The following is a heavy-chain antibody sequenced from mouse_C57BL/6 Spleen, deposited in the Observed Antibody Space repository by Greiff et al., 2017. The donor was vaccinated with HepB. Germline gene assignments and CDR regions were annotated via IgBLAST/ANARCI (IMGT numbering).Heavy chain of an antibody. Sequence: EVKVVESGGGLVKPGGSLKLSCAASGFTFSSYAMSWVRQTPEKRLEWVATISDGGSYTYYPDNVKGRFTISRDNAKNNLYLQMSHLKSEDTAMYYCARDRGGYYPDYYAMDYWGQGTSVTVSS. D-gene: IGHD2-3*01. CDR3: ARDRGGYYPDYYAMDY. CDR1: GFTFSSYA. CDR2: ISDGGSYT. J-gene: IGHJ4*01. V-gene: IGHV5-4*01.